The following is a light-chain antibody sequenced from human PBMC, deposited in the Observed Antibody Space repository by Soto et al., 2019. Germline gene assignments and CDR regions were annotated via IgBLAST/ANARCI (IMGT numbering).Light chain of an antibody. CDR2: GAS. CDR3: QQYNNWPWT. Sequence: EIVLTQSPGTLSLSPGERATLSCRASQSVSSSYLACYHQKPGQAPRLLIHGASTRATGFPARFSGSGSGTDFTLTISSLQSEDFAIYYCQQYNNWPWTFGQGTKVDIK. V-gene: IGKV3-15*01. CDR1: QSVSSSY. J-gene: IGKJ1*01.